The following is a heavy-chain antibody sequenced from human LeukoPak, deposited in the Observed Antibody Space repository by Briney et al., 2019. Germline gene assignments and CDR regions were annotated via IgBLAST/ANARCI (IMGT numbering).Heavy chain of an antibody. CDR1: GGTFSSYA. CDR2: IIPIFGTA. CDR3: AREASDCSGGSCPYAYDY. D-gene: IGHD2-15*01. J-gene: IGHJ4*02. Sequence: GSSVKVSCKASGGTFSSYAISWVRQAPGQGLEWMGGIIPIFGTANYAQKFQGRVTITADESTSTAYMELSSLRSEDTAVYYCAREASDCSGGSCPYAYDYWGQGTLVTVSS. V-gene: IGHV1-69*01.